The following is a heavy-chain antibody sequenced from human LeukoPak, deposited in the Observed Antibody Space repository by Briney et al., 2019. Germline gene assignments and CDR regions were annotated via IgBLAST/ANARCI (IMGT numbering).Heavy chain of an antibody. Sequence: PGGSLGLSCAASGFTFTNYAMSWVRQAPGQGLEWVSSISSTAATTYYADSVRGRFTISRDNAMNTLYLQLSSLRVEDTAVYYCARRTLFGVIKPPDYWGQGTLVTVSS. J-gene: IGHJ4*02. CDR1: GFTFTNYA. V-gene: IGHV3-23*01. CDR3: ARRTLFGVIKPPDY. D-gene: IGHD3-3*01. CDR2: ISSTAATT.